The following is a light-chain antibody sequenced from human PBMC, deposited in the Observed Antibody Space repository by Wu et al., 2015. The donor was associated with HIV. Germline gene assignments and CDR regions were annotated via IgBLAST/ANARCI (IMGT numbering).Light chain of an antibody. J-gene: IGKJ4*01. CDR3: QQYDNLPIT. CDR1: QDIDKY. V-gene: IGKV1-33*01. Sequence: DVQMTQSPTSLSASVGDRVTITCQASQDIDKYLSWYQQRPGRAPKLLIYDASNRETGVPSRFSGSGSGTYFSLTISGLQPEDIATYFCQQYDNLPITFGGGPRWRSN. CDR2: DAS.